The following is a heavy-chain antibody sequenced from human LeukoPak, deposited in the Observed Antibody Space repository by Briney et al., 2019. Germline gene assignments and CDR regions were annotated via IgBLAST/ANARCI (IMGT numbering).Heavy chain of an antibody. V-gene: IGHV4-34*01. CDR1: GGSFSGYY. CDR2: INHSGST. CDR3: ARVFLERLTSGYFDN. J-gene: IGHJ4*02. Sequence: SETLSLTCAVYGGSFSGYYWSWIRQPPGKVLEWIGEINHSGSTNYNPSLKSRVTISVDTSKNQFSLKLSSVTAADTAVYYCARVFLERLTSGYFDNWGQGTLVTVSP. D-gene: IGHD3-3*01.